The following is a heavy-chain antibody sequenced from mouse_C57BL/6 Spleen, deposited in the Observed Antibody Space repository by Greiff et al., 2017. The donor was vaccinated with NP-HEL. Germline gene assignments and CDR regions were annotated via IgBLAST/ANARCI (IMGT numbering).Heavy chain of an antibody. CDR2: IDPSDSYT. J-gene: IGHJ1*03. D-gene: IGHD1-1*01. CDR1: GYTFTSYW. CDR3: ARCYGSSYDWYFDV. V-gene: IGHV1-50*01. Sequence: QVQLKQPGAELVKPGASVKLSCKASGYTFTSYWMQWVKQRPGQGLEWIGEIDPSDSYTNYNQKFKGKATLTVDTSSSTAYMQLSSLTSEDSAVYYCARCYGSSYDWYFDVWGTGTTVTVSS.